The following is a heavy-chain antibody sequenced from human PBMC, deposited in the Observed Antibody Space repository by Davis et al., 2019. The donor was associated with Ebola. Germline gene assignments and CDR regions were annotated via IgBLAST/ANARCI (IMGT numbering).Heavy chain of an antibody. D-gene: IGHD3-10*01. J-gene: IGHJ6*02. CDR1: GGSISSYY. Sequence: PSETLSLTCTVSGGSISSYYWSWIRQPPGKGLEWIGYIYYSGSTNYNPSLKSRVTISVDTSKNQLSLKLSSVTAADTAVYYCARDRPHYYGSGSYHLYYYGMDVWGQGTTVTVSS. CDR3: ARDRPHYYGSGSYHLYYYGMDV. V-gene: IGHV4-59*01. CDR2: IYYSGST.